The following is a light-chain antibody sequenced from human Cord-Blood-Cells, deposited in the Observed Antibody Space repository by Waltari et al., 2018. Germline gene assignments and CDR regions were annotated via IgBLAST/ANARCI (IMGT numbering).Light chain of an antibody. CDR2: EVS. V-gene: IGLV2-23*02. J-gene: IGLJ1*01. CDR3: CSYAGSSTYV. Sequence: QSALTQPASVSGSPGQSITISCTGTSSDVGRYYLVSCYQQQPGKAPKLMIYEVSKRPSGVSNRFAGYKSGNTASLTISGLRAEDEADYYCCSYAGSSTYVFGTGTKVTVL. CDR1: SSDVGRYYL.